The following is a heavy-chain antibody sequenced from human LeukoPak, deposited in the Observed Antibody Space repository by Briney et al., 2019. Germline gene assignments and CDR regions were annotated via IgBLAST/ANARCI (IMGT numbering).Heavy chain of an antibody. J-gene: IGHJ6*03. V-gene: IGHV4-39*07. CDR1: GGSISHSSYY. CDR2: IYYSGST. D-gene: IGHD2-2*02. Sequence: SETLSLTCSVSGGSISHSSYYWGWIRQPPGKGLEWIGSIYYSGSTYYNPSLKSRVTISVDTSKNQFSLKLSSVTAADTAVYYCAREETPYCSSTSCYTGLGYMDVWGKGTTVTVSS. CDR3: AREETPYCSSTSCYTGLGYMDV.